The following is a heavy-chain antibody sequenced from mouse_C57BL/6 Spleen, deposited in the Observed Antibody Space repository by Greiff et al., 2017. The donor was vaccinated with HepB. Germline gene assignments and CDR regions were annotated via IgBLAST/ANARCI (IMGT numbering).Heavy chain of an antibody. D-gene: IGHD2-3*01. V-gene: IGHV1-9*01. Sequence: VQLQQSGAELMKPGASVKLSCKATGYTFTGYWIEWVKQRPGHGLEWIGEILPGSGSTNYNEKFKGKATFTADKSSNTAYMQLSSLTTEDSAIYYCARPFYDGVSFAYWGQGTLVTVSA. CDR2: ILPGSGST. CDR1: GYTFTGYW. J-gene: IGHJ3*01. CDR3: ARPFYDGVSFAY.